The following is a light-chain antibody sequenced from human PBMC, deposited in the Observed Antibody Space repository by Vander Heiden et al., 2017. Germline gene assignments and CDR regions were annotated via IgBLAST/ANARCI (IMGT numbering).Light chain of an antibody. CDR3: CSLAGASTFV. CDR2: EVN. J-gene: IGLJ1*01. Sequence: QSALTQPASVPGSPAQSITSSCTGTSSDVGSYNLVSWYQQHPGNAPKVMIYEVNKRPSGVSNRFSGSKSGNTASLTISGLQAEDEADYYCCSLAGASTFVFGTGTKVIVL. CDR1: SSDVGSYNL. V-gene: IGLV2-23*02.